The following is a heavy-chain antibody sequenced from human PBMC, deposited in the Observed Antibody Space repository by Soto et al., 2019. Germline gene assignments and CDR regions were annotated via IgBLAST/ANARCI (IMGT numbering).Heavy chain of an antibody. J-gene: IGHJ6*03. V-gene: IGHV4-31*03. CDR1: GGSISSGGYY. CDR2: IYYSGST. CDR3: ARGRRVRGRDYYYMDV. D-gene: IGHD3-10*01. Sequence: SETLSLTCTVSGGSISSGGYYWSWIRQHPGKGLEWIGYIYYSGSTYYNPSLKSRVTISVDTSKNQFSLKLSSVTAADTAVYYCARGRRVRGRDYYYMDVWGKGTTVTVSS.